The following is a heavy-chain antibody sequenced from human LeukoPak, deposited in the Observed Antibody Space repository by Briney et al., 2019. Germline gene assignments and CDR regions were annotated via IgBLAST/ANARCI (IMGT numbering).Heavy chain of an antibody. CDR3: ARVSRITMIAQIAGP. Sequence: PSETLSLTCAVSGYSISSGYYWGWIRQPPGEGLEWIGSIYHSGSTYYNPSLKSRVTISVDTSKNQFSLKLSSVTAADTAVYYCARVSRITMIAQIAGPWGQGTLVTVSS. CDR2: IYHSGST. CDR1: GYSISSGYY. D-gene: IGHD3-22*01. J-gene: IGHJ5*02. V-gene: IGHV4-38-2*01.